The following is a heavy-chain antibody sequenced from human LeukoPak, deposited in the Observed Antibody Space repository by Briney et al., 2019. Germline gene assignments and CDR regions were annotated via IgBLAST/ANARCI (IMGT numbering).Heavy chain of an antibody. J-gene: IGHJ6*03. Sequence: PGGSLRLSCAASGFTFSSYSMNWVRQAPGKGLEWVSSISSSSSYIYYADSVKGRFTISRDNAKNSLYLQMNSLRADDTAVYYCARASGSSSGGWVYYYYMDVWGKGTTVTVSS. CDR1: GFTFSSYS. CDR2: ISSSSSYI. V-gene: IGHV3-21*01. CDR3: ARASGSSSGGWVYYYYMDV. D-gene: IGHD6-6*01.